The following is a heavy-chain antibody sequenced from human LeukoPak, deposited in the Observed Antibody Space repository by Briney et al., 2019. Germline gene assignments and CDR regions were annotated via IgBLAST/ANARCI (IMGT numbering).Heavy chain of an antibody. CDR3: ASPPRRYCSSTRCYGPFDY. Sequence: PGGSLSLSCAASGFTFSSYWRRWVRQAPEEGLGWGSRINSDGSSTSYADSVKGRFTIPSDNAKNTLYLQMNSLRAEDTAVYYCASPPRRYCSSTRCYGPFDYWGQGTLVTVSS. CDR1: GFTFSSYW. V-gene: IGHV3-74*01. CDR2: INSDGSST. J-gene: IGHJ4*02. D-gene: IGHD2-2*01.